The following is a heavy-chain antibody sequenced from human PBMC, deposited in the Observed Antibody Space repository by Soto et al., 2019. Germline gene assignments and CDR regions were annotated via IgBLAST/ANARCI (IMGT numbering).Heavy chain of an antibody. Sequence: EVQLLESGGGLVQPGGSLRLSCAASGFTFSNYGMTWVRQAPGKGLEWVSLISGSGGRTYYADSVKGRLTISRDNSKNTLSLQMNSLRAEDTAVYYCAKGGVVSPAPSDYWGQGTLVIVSS. V-gene: IGHV3-23*01. CDR2: ISGSGGRT. D-gene: IGHD2-2*01. J-gene: IGHJ4*02. CDR3: AKGGVVSPAPSDY. CDR1: GFTFSNYG.